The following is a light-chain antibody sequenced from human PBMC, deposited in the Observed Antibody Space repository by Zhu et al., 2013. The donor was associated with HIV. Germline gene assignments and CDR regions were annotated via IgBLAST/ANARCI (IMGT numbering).Light chain of an antibody. CDR1: SSDVGVYNY. V-gene: IGLV2-14*01. J-gene: IGLJ1*01. CDR2: EVS. CDR3: SSYTSSTTLV. Sequence: QSALTQPASVSGSPGQSITISCTGTSSDVGVYNYVSWYQRHPGKAPKVMIYEVSNRPSGVSNRFSGSKSGNTASLTISGLQTEDEADYYCSSYTSSTTLVFGTGTKVT.